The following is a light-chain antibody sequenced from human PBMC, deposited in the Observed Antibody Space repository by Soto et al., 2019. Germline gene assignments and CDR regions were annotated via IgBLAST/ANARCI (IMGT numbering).Light chain of an antibody. CDR1: QGISSW. J-gene: IGKJ4*01. Sequence: DRQMIQSRCSVSSSVGDRVTITCRASQGISSWLAWYQQKPGKAPKLLIYAASSLQSGVPSRFSGSGSGTDFTLTISSLQPEDFASYYSQPANSLPLTLGGGTKVEIK. V-gene: IGKV1-12*01. CDR3: QPANSLPLT. CDR2: AAS.